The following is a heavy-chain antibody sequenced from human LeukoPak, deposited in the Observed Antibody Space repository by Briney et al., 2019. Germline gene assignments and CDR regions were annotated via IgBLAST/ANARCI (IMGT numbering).Heavy chain of an antibody. Sequence: ASVKVSCKASGYTFTGYYMHWVRQAPGQGLEWMGWINPNSGGTNYAQKFQGRVTMTWDTSISTAYMELSRLRSDDTAVYYCARVQYSSGWYLGGYYYGMDVWGQGTTVTVSS. CDR3: ARVQYSSGWYLGGYYYGMDV. D-gene: IGHD6-19*01. CDR2: INPNSGGT. CDR1: GYTFTGYY. J-gene: IGHJ6*02. V-gene: IGHV1-2*02.